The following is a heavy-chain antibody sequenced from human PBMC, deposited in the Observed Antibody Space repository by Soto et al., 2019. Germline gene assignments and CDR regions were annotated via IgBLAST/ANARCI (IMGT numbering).Heavy chain of an antibody. V-gene: IGHV1-8*01. CDR3: ARGRASGSYYLLDY. D-gene: IGHD3-10*01. Sequence: XSVKVSCKASADTLTTYDVNWVRQATGHGLEWMGWINPNSGNIGYAQRFQGRVTMTRDTGIRTAYMEVSSLRSDDTAVYYCARGRASGSYYLLDYWGQGTLVTVSS. CDR1: ADTLTTYD. CDR2: INPNSGNI. J-gene: IGHJ4*02.